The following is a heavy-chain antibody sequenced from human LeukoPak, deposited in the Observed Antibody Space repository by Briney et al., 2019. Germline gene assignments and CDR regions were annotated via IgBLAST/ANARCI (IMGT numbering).Heavy chain of an antibody. CDR2: ISGSGGRT. CDR1: GFTFSSYA. J-gene: IGHJ4*02. CDR3: AKDNNHFDY. V-gene: IGHV3-23*01. D-gene: IGHD1/OR15-1a*01. Sequence: GGSLRLSCVVSGFTFSSYAMSWVRQAPGKGLEWVSTISGSGGRTYYADSVKGRFTISRDNSKNTLYLQMNSLRAEDTAAYYCAKDNNHFDYWGQGTLVTVSS.